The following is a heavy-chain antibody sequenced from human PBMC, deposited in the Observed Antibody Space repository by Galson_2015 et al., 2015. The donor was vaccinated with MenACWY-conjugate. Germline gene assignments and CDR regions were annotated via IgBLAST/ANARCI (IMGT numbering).Heavy chain of an antibody. J-gene: IGHJ3*02. Sequence: CAISGDSVSNNIATWNWIRQSPSRGLEWLGRTYYTSKWSNDYALSVKSRITINPDTSKNQFSLQLNSVTPEDTAVYFCARDADAFDIWGPGTMVTVSS. V-gene: IGHV6-1*01. CDR1: GDSVSNNIAT. CDR2: TYYTSKWSN. CDR3: ARDADAFDI.